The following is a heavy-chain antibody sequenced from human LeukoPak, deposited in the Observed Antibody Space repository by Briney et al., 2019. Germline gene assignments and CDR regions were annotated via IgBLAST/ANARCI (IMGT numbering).Heavy chain of an antibody. D-gene: IGHD3-3*01. V-gene: IGHV3-7*01. CDR1: GFTSSRYW. J-gene: IGHJ6*03. CDR2: INQDGSEK. Sequence: PGGSLRLSCAASGFTSSRYWTSWVRQAPGKGLEWVANINQDGSEKYYVDSVRGRFTISRDNAKNSLYLQMNSLRAEDTAVYYCARDQGFSYYYYYMDVWGKGTTVTVSS. CDR3: ARDQGFSYYYYYMDV.